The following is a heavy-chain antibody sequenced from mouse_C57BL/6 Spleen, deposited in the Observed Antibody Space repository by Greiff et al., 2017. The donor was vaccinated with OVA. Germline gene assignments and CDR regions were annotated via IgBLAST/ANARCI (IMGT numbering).Heavy chain of an antibody. CDR3: ARTGLYYFDY. J-gene: IGHJ2*01. D-gene: IGHD4-1*01. CDR1: GYTFTDYY. CDR2: IYPGSGNT. V-gene: IGHV1-76*01. Sequence: VKLMESGAELVRPGASVKLSCKASGYTFTDYYINWVKQRPGQGLEWIARIYPGSGNTYYNEKFKGKATLTAEKSSSTAYMQLSSLTSEDSAVYFCARTGLYYFDYWGQGTTLTVSS.